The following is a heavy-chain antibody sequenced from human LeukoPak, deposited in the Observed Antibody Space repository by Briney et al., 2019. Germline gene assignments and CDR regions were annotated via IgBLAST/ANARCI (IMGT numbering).Heavy chain of an antibody. Sequence: GGSLRLSCAASGFTFSSYAMHWVRQAPGKGLEWVAVISYDGSNKYYADSVKGRFTISRDNSKNTLYLQMNSLRAEDTAVYYCARDGYYYGSGSSGSWFDPWGQGTLVTVSS. V-gene: IGHV3-30-3*01. J-gene: IGHJ5*02. CDR2: ISYDGSNK. CDR1: GFTFSSYA. D-gene: IGHD3-10*01. CDR3: ARDGYYYGSGSSGSWFDP.